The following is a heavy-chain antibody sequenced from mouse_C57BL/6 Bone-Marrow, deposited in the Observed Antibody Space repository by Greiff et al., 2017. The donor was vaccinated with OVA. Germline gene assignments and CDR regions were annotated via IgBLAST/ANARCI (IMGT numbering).Heavy chain of an antibody. D-gene: IGHD1-1*01. CDR2: ISYDGSN. V-gene: IGHV3-6*01. J-gene: IGHJ1*03. Sequence: EVQLQESGPGLVKPSQSLSLTCSVTGYSITSGYYWNWIRQFPGNKLEWMGYISYDGSNNYNPSLKNRISITRDTSKNQFFLKLNSVTTEDTATYYCARQRGLLRDWYFDVWGTGTTVTVSS. CDR1: GYSITSGYY. CDR3: ARQRGLLRDWYFDV.